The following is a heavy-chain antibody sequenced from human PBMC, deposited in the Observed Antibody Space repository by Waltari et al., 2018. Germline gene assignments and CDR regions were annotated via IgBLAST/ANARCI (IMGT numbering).Heavy chain of an antibody. CDR1: GFTVSSNY. V-gene: IGHV3-53*04. D-gene: IGHD3-3*01. Sequence: EVQLVESGGGLVQPGGSLRLSCAASGFTVSSNYMSWVRQAPGKGLEWVSVIYSGGSTYYADSVKGRFTISRHNSKNTLYLQMNSLRAEDTAVYYCARVGIFGVAPKAFDYWGQGTLVTVSS. CDR3: ARVGIFGVAPKAFDY. J-gene: IGHJ4*02. CDR2: IYSGGST.